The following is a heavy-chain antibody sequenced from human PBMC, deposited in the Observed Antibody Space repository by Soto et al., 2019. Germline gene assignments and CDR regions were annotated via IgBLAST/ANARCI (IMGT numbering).Heavy chain of an antibody. Sequence: ASVKVSCKASGYTFTSYYMHWVRQAPGQGLEWMGIINPSGGSTSYAQKFQGRVTMTRDTSTSTVYMELSSLRSEDTAVYYCARDLLPIRDIVVVVAATPGYYYGMDVWGQGTTVTVSS. CDR3: ARDLLPIRDIVVVVAATPGYYYGMDV. D-gene: IGHD2-15*01. V-gene: IGHV1-46*01. CDR1: GYTFTSYY. J-gene: IGHJ6*02. CDR2: INPSGGST.